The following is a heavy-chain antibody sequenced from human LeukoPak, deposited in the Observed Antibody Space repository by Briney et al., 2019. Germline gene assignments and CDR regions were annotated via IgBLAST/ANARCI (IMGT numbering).Heavy chain of an antibody. Sequence: GGSLRLSGVASGFTFSDYWMHLVRQVPEKGLEWVARINRDGTTRSCADSVWGRFTISRDNAQNTVYLQMNSLKVDDTAVYFCARDFVVVSTPGDNFDYWGQGTLVTVSS. CDR1: GFTFSDYW. CDR2: INRDGTTR. D-gene: IGHD2-21*01. V-gene: IGHV3-74*01. CDR3: ARDFVVVSTPGDNFDY. J-gene: IGHJ4*02.